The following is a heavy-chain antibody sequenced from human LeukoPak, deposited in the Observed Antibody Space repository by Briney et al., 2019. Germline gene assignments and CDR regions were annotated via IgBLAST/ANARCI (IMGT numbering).Heavy chain of an antibody. V-gene: IGHV4-34*01. Sequence: SETLSLTCAVYGGSFSGYYWSWIRQPPGKGLEWIGEINHSGSTNYNPSPKSRVTISVDTSKNQFSLKLSSVTAADTAVYYCARFKAYYYGSGSYYNDAFDIWGQGTMVTVSS. CDR1: GGSFSGYY. D-gene: IGHD3-10*01. CDR3: ARFKAYYYGSGSYYNDAFDI. CDR2: INHSGST. J-gene: IGHJ3*02.